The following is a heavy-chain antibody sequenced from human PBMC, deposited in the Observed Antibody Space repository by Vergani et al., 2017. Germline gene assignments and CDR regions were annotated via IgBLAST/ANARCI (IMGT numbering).Heavy chain of an antibody. Sequence: EVQLVESGGGLVQPGRSLRLSCTASGFTFGDYAMSWVRQAPGKGLEWVGFIRSKAYGGTTEYAASVKGRFTISRDDSKSIAYLQINSLRAEDTAVYYCAKDFLATYYYGSGSYSGFDYWGQGTLVTVSS. J-gene: IGHJ4*02. D-gene: IGHD3-10*01. CDR2: IRSKAYGGTT. V-gene: IGHV3-49*04. CDR1: GFTFGDYA. CDR3: AKDFLATYYYGSGSYSGFDY.